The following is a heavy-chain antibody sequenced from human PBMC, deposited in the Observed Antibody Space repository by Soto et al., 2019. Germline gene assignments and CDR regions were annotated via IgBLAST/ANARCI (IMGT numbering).Heavy chain of an antibody. CDR2: ISGGGGST. CDR3: ARRGDGDAFDI. D-gene: IGHD2-21*02. CDR1: GFTFSTYA. J-gene: IGHJ3*02. V-gene: IGHV3-23*01. Sequence: EVQLLESGGGLVQPGGSLRLSCAASGFTFSTYAMSWVRQTPGKGLEWVSAISGGGGSTYYANSVKGRLTISRDNSKNTLYMQVNSLSAEDTALYYCARRGDGDAFDIWGQGTMVIVSS.